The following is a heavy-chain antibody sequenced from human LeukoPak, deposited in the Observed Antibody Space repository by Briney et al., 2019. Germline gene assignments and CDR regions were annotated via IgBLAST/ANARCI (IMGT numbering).Heavy chain of an antibody. J-gene: IGHJ4*02. D-gene: IGHD3-22*01. Sequence: PGGSLRLSCAASGFTFSSYSMNWVRQAPGKGLEWVSYISSSGSTIYYADSVKGRFTISRDNAKNSLYLQMNSLRAEDTAVYYCARERQEWGSGYYYVGYYFDYWGQGTLVTVSS. V-gene: IGHV3-48*04. CDR2: ISSSGSTI. CDR1: GFTFSSYS. CDR3: ARERQEWGSGYYYVGYYFDY.